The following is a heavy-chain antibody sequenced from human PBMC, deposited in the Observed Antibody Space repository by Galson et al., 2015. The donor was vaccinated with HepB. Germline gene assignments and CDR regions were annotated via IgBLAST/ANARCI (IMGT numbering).Heavy chain of an antibody. CDR3: ARGTWFGELPIDY. D-gene: IGHD3-10*01. CDR2: ISSSSSYT. J-gene: IGHJ4*02. Sequence: SLRLSCAASGFTFSDYYMSWIRQAPGKGLEWVSYISSSSSYTNYADSVKGRFTISRDNAKNSLYLQMNSLRAEDTAVYYCARGTWFGELPIDYWGQGTLVTVSS. V-gene: IGHV3-11*06. CDR1: GFTFSDYY.